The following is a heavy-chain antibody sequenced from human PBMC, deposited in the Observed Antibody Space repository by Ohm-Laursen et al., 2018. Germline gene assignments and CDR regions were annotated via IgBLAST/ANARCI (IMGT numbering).Heavy chain of an antibody. J-gene: IGHJ4*02. CDR1: GFTFSSYW. CDR2: IKKDGSEK. D-gene: IGHD3-10*01. CDR3: ARDVSGREQFDY. Sequence: GSLRLSCAASGFTFSSYWMTWVRQAPGKGLEWVANIKKDGSEKNYVDSVKGRFTISRDNAKSSLYLQMNSLKAGDTAVYYCARDVSGREQFDYWGQGTLVIVSS. V-gene: IGHV3-7*03.